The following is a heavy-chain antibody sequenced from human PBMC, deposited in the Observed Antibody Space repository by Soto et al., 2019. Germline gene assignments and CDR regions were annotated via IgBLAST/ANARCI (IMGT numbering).Heavy chain of an antibody. CDR1: GFTFSSYG. Sequence: GGSLRLSCAASGFTFSSYGMQWVRQAPGKGLEWVALISHDGSNTDYADSVKGRFIISRDNFQNILYLQMNRLRAEDTSVYYCAKDREPRRATWPYYWGEGTLVTVSS. CDR3: AKDREPRRATWPYY. J-gene: IGHJ4*02. D-gene: IGHD1-1*01. CDR2: ISHDGSNT. V-gene: IGHV3-30*18.